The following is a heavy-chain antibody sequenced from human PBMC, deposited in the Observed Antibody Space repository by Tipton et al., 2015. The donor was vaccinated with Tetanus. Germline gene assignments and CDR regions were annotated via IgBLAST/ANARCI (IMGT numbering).Heavy chain of an antibody. CDR3: ARNCLIFDFWSALCH. CDR1: GFTFSSFG. V-gene: IGHV3-30*03. J-gene: IGHJ4*02. D-gene: IGHD3-3*01. Sequence: SLRLSCEASGFTFSSFGMHWVRQAPGKGLEWVAVIPYDGSSKYYSDSVKGRFTVSRDNSKNTVFLQLDTVRPEDTGVYFCARNCLIFDFWSALCHWCQGSLVIV. CDR2: IPYDGSSK.